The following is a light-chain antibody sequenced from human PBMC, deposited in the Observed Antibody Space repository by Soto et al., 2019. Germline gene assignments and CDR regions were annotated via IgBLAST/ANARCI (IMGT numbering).Light chain of an antibody. CDR2: AAS. CDR3: QKYNSAPRT. CDR1: QGISNY. Sequence: DIQMTQSPSSLSASVGDRVTITCRASQGISNYLAWYQQKPGKVPKLLIYAASTLQSGLSSRFSGSGSGTDFTLTISSLQPEDVATYYCQKYNSAPRTFGQVTTVEIK. V-gene: IGKV1-27*01. J-gene: IGKJ1*01.